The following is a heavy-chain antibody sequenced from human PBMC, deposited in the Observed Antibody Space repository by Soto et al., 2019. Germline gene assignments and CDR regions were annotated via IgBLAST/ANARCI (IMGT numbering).Heavy chain of an antibody. J-gene: IGHJ4*01. Sequence: QVQLVQSGAEVSKPGSSVKVSCKTSGGLISKYSFNWVRQAPGQGLEWMGGVLPISGSTDSAQKFQGRLTITADRSTSTVSMELSRLRSDDTATYYCATIRVRGGPLRFEDGGQGMLISVSS. CDR1: GGLISKYS. CDR2: VLPISGST. V-gene: IGHV1-69*06. D-gene: IGHD5-12*01. CDR3: ATIRVRGGPLRFED.